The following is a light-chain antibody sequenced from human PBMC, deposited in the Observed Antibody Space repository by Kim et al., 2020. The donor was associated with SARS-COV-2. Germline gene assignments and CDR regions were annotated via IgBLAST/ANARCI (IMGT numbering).Light chain of an antibody. CDR3: QHGNSFPFS. J-gene: IGKJ2*03. V-gene: IGKV1-12*01. Sequence: SSSGGDRVTLTCRARQGISRWLAWYQQKPGKAPKLLIYGASNLQSGVPSRFSGSGSGTDFTLTISSLQPEDFASYYCQHGNSFPFSFGQGTKLEI. CDR2: GAS. CDR1: QGISRW.